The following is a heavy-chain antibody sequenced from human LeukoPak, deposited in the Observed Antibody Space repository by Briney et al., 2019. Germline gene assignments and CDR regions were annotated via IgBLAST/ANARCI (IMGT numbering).Heavy chain of an antibody. Sequence: TGGSLRLSCAASGFTFSNYEMNWVRQAPGKGLEWVSAISGSGGSTYYADSVKGRFTISRDNSKNTLYLQMNSLRAEDTAVYYCAKDGVTGFDAFDIWGQGTMVTVSS. V-gene: IGHV3-23*01. CDR3: AKDGVTGFDAFDI. J-gene: IGHJ3*02. D-gene: IGHD5-18*01. CDR1: GFTFSNYE. CDR2: ISGSGGST.